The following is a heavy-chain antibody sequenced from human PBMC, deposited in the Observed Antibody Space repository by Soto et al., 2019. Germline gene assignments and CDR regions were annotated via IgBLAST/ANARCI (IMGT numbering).Heavy chain of an antibody. V-gene: IGHV1-3*01. CDR3: ARGARHGWFDP. Sequence: GXSVKVSFQASGYTFTSYAMHWVRQAPGQRLEWMGWINAGNGNTKYSQKFQGRVTITRDTSASTAYTELSSLRSEDTAVYYCARGARHGWFDPWGQGTLVTVSS. J-gene: IGHJ5*02. CDR2: INAGNGNT. CDR1: GYTFTSYA.